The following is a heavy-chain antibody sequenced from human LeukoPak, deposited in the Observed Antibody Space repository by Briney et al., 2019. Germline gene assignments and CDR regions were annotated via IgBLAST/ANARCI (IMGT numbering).Heavy chain of an antibody. CDR1: GGTFSSYA. J-gene: IGHJ6*02. CDR2: IIPIFGIA. Sequence: GASVKVSCKASGGTFSSYAISWVRRAPGQGLEWMGRIIPIFGIANYAQKFQGRVTITADKSTSTAYMELSSLRSEDTAVYYCAREPDTAMAYGMDVWGQGTTVTVSS. D-gene: IGHD5-18*01. V-gene: IGHV1-69*04. CDR3: AREPDTAMAYGMDV.